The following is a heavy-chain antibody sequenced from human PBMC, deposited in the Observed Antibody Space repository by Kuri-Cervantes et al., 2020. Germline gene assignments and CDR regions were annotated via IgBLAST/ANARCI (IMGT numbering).Heavy chain of an antibody. CDR1: GFTFSSYD. V-gene: IGHV3-13*01. J-gene: IGHJ6*02. CDR3: AKESGYSYGYYYYYYGMDV. D-gene: IGHD5-18*01. Sequence: GGSLRLSCAASGFTFSSYDMHWVRQATGKGLEWVSAIGTAGDTCYPGSVKGRFTISRENAKNSLYLQMNSLRAEDTALYYCAKESGYSYGYYYYYYGMDVWGQGTTVTVSS. CDR2: IGTAGDT.